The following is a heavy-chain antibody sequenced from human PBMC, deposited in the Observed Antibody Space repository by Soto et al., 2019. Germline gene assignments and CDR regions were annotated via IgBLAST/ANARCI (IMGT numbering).Heavy chain of an antibody. CDR1: GGSFSGYY. V-gene: IGHV4-34*01. CDR2: ITHSGST. D-gene: IGHD2-8*01. Sequence: QVQLQQWGAGLLKPSETLSLTCGVFGGSFSGYYWSWILQTPGKGLEWIGEITHSGSTNYSPPLTSRATMSIATCKNQFSPKLRAVTAADTAVYYCARGGLGVVPATNGPFFTYTRVVWVQGATVTVSS. CDR3: ARGGLGVVPATNGPFFTYTRVV. J-gene: IGHJ6*02.